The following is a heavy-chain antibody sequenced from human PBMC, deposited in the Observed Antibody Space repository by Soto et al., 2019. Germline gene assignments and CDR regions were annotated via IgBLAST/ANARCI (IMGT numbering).Heavy chain of an antibody. CDR1: GYTFSDYA. CDR3: ARAGPSSTVYALIVHWFDP. J-gene: IGHJ5*02. V-gene: IGHV1-18*04. Sequence: QVQLVQSGAEVKKPGASVKVSCKASGYTFSDYAVTWVRQARGQGLEWMGWISAYNGNTKYAQKFQGRVSMTTDTATNTAHMELRTLGSDDTAVYYCARAGPSSTVYALIVHWFDPWGQGTLVTVSS. CDR2: ISAYNGNT. D-gene: IGHD2-8*01.